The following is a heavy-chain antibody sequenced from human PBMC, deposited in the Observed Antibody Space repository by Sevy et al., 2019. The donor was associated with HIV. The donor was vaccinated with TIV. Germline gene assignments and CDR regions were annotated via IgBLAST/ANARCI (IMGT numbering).Heavy chain of an antibody. CDR2: ISGSGAIT. J-gene: IGHJ3*01. CDR3: AKDRYYFDGCGYYYHHDAFDV. CDR1: GFTSTPYA. Sequence: GGSLRLSCATSGFTSTPYAVAWVRQAPGKGLEWVAAISGSGAITYYADSRKARLIISRDRTNNTVYLQMKGLRAEDTALYYCAKDRYYFDGCGYYYHHDAFDVWGRGTMVTVSS. D-gene: IGHD3-22*01. V-gene: IGHV3-23*01.